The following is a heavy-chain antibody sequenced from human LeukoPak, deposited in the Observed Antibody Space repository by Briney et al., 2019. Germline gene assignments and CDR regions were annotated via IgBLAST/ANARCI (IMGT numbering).Heavy chain of an antibody. V-gene: IGHV3-30*04. J-gene: IGHJ6*02. CDR3: ARGQPLLNYYYYGMDV. CDR2: ISYDGSNK. CDR1: GFTFSSYA. D-gene: IGHD2-21*02. Sequence: PGGSLRLSCAASGFTFSSYAMHWVRQAPGKGLEWVAVISYDGSNKYYADSVKGRFTISRDNSKNTLYLQMNSLRAEDTAVYYCARGQPLLNYYYYGMDVWGQGTTVTVSS.